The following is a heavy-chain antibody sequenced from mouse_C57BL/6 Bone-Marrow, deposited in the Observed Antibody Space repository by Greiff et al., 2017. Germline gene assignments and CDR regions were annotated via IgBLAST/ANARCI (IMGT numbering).Heavy chain of an antibody. J-gene: IGHJ4*01. V-gene: IGHV1-81*01. CDR1: GYTFTSYG. CDR3: ARWALYYAMDY. CDR2: MYPRSGIT. Sequence: QLQQSGAELARPGASVKLSCKAFGYTFTSYGISWVKQRPGQGLGWIGEMYPRSGITYYNEKFKGKATLTADKSSSTAYIQLRSLTSEDSAVYYCARWALYYAMDYWGRGTAVTVSA.